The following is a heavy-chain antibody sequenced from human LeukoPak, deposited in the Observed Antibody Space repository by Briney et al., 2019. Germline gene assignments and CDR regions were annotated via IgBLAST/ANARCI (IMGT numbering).Heavy chain of an antibody. CDR3: ARERGYSGYDHPFDY. CDR2: IYYSGST. D-gene: IGHD5-12*01. Sequence: SETLSLTCTVSGGSISSGGYYWSWIRQHPGKGLEWIGYIYYSGSTYYNPSLKSRVTISVDTSKNQFSLKLSSVTAADTAVYYCARERGYSGYDHPFDYWGQGTLVTVSS. CDR1: GGSISSGGYY. J-gene: IGHJ4*02. V-gene: IGHV4-31*03.